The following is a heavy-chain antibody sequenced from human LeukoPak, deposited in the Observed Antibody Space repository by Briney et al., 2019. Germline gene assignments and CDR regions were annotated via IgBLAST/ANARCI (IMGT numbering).Heavy chain of an antibody. D-gene: IGHD3-10*01. V-gene: IGHV3-23*01. CDR3: ARDRITMVRGVINRYYFDY. CDR1: GFTFDDYG. J-gene: IGHJ4*02. Sequence: GGSLRLSCAASGFTFDDYGMSWVRQAPGKGLEWVSAISGSGGSTYYADSVKGRFTISRDNSKNTLYLQMNSLRAEDTAVYYCARDRITMVRGVINRYYFDYWGQGTLVTVSS. CDR2: ISGSGGST.